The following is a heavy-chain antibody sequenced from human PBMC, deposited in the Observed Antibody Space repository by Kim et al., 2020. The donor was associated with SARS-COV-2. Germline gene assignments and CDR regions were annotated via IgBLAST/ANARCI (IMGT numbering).Heavy chain of an antibody. Sequence: PSLKSRVPISVDRSKNQFSLKLSSVTAADTAVYYCARYCGGDCYSYYFDYWGQGTLVTVSS. CDR3: ARYCGGDCYSYYFDY. D-gene: IGHD2-21*01. V-gene: IGHV4-30-2*01. J-gene: IGHJ4*02.